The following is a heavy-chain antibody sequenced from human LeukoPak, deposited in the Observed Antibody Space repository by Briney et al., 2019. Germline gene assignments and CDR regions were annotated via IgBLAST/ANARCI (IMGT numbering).Heavy chain of an antibody. CDR3: ARSRDYYDSSGYGVFFDY. V-gene: IGHV1-2*02. CDR2: INPNSGGT. Sequence: ASVKVSCKASRYTFTVYYMHWVRPAPGQGLEWMGWINPNSGGTNYAQKFQGRVTMTRDTSISTAYMELSRLRSDDTAVYCCARSRDYYDSSGYGVFFDYWGQGTLVTVSS. J-gene: IGHJ4*02. CDR1: RYTFTVYY. D-gene: IGHD3-22*01.